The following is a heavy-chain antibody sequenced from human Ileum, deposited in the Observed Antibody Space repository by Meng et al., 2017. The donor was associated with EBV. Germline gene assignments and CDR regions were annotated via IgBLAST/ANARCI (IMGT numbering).Heavy chain of an antibody. D-gene: IGHD3-22*01. Sequence: GAEVTNAGPSVKVCRKASGGTFTKYASNWVRQAPGQGIEWMGGAIPVFGTPNYAQKFQGRVTITADESTNTAYMELYSLRSEDTAVYYCARDAEENYYDSNGYLVIYNWFDPWGRGTLVTVSS. CDR3: ARDAEENYYDSNGYLVIYNWFDP. CDR1: GGTFTKYA. CDR2: AIPVFGTP. J-gene: IGHJ5*02. V-gene: IGHV1-69*01.